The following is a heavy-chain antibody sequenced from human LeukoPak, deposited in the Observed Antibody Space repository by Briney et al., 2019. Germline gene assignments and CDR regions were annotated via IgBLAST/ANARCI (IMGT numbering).Heavy chain of an antibody. CDR3: AKDHHPARTDGYYFDY. CDR2: ISYDANNK. Sequence: GRSLRLSCAASAFTFSSYGMHWVRQAPGKGLEWVAFISYDANNKYYADSVKGRFTISRDNSKNTLSLQINSLRAEDTAVYYCAKDHHPARTDGYYFDYWGQGSLVTVSS. CDR1: AFTFSSYG. J-gene: IGHJ4*02. D-gene: IGHD5-24*01. V-gene: IGHV3-30*18.